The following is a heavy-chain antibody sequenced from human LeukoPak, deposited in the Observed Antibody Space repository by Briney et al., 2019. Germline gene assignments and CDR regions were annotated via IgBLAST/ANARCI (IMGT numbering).Heavy chain of an antibody. D-gene: IGHD6-19*01. CDR1: GGSISSTSYY. V-gene: IGHV4-39*07. J-gene: IGHJ4*02. CDR3: ARGALAVAVDY. CDR2: INHSGST. Sequence: SETLSLTCTVSGGSISSTSYYWSWIRQPLGKGLEWIGDINHSGSTNYNPSLKSRVTISVDTSKNQFSLKLSAVTAADTAVYYCARGALAVAVDYWGQGTLVTVSS.